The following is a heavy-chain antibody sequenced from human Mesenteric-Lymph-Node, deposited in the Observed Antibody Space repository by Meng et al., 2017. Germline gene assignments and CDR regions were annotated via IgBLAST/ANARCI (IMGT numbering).Heavy chain of an antibody. V-gene: IGHV3-7*03. D-gene: IGHD6-13*01. CDR1: GFTFSSYW. CDR3: AKAFYCSSRYSPFDY. CDR2: IKQDGSEK. J-gene: IGHJ4*02. Sequence: GGSLTLSCAVSGFTFSSYWMSWVRQAPGKGLEWVANIKQDGSEKYYVDSVKGRFTISRDNAKNSLYLQMNSLRADDTAVYYCAKAFYCSSRYSPFDYWGQGTLVTVSS.